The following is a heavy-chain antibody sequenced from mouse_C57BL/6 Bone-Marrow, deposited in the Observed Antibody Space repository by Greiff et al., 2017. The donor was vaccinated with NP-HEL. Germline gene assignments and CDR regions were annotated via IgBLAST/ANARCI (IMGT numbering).Heavy chain of an antibody. Sequence: VQLTESGPGLVKPSQSLSLTCSFTGYSIIRGYYWNWIRQFPGNKLEWMAYISYDGSNNYNPSLKNRISITRDISKNQFFLKLTSVTTEDTATYYCAREGGYYGSPFAYWGQGTLVTVSA. V-gene: IGHV3-6*01. CDR3: AREGGYYGSPFAY. CDR2: ISYDGSN. CDR1: GYSIIRGYY. D-gene: IGHD1-1*01. J-gene: IGHJ3*01.